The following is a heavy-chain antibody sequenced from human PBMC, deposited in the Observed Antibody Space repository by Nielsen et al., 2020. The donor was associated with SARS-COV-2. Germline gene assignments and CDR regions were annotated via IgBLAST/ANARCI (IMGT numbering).Heavy chain of an antibody. CDR2: IWSSGSTQ. CDR1: GFTLRSYV. Sequence: GESLKISCAASGFTLRSYVMHWVRQAPGKGLEWVAVIWSSGSTQYADSVKGRFTISRDNSKNTLYLQVNSLRVEDTAVYYCVKWVELDFGYYYYGMDVWGQGTTVTVSS. D-gene: IGHD1-26*01. J-gene: IGHJ6*02. V-gene: IGHV3-33*03. CDR3: VKWVELDFGYYYYGMDV.